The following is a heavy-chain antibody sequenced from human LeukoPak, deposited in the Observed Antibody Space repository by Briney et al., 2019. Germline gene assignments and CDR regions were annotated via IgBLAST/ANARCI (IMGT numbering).Heavy chain of an antibody. D-gene: IGHD3-22*01. CDR2: IYYSGSI. V-gene: IGHV4-39*01. CDR3: ARLLYDRSGYYYFDY. J-gene: IGHJ4*02. Sequence: SEPLSLTCTVSRGSITSTSHYWGWIRQPPGKGLEWIGSIYYSGSIYYNPSLKSRVTLSVDTSKSQFSLKLSSVTAADTAVYYCARLLYDRSGYYYFDYWGQGTLVTVSS. CDR1: RGSITSTSHY.